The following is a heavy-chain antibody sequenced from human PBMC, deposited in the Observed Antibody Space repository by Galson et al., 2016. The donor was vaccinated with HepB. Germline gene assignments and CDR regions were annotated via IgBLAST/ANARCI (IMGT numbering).Heavy chain of an antibody. V-gene: IGHV3-11*01. CDR1: GFTFSDYY. CDR2: IGMSDTTI. Sequence: SLRLSCAVSGFTFSDYYMTWIRQAPGKGLEWISYIGMSDTTIYYADSVKGRFTVSRDNTNRSLYLQMNSLRAEDTAVYYCARTWYYSILSGHYPYFDDWGQGTLVTVSP. D-gene: IGHD3-9*01. J-gene: IGHJ4*02. CDR3: ARTWYYSILSGHYPYFDD.